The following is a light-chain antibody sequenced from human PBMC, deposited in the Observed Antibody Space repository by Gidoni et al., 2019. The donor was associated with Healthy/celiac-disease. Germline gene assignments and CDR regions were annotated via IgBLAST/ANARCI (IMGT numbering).Light chain of an antibody. CDR3: QQYGSSQGFT. CDR2: GAS. V-gene: IGKV3-20*01. J-gene: IGKJ3*01. Sequence: IVLTPSPGTLSLSPGERATLSCSASQSVSSSYLAWYRQRPGQAPRLRIYGASSRATGIPDRFSGSGSGTDFTLTISRLEPEDYAVYYCQQYGSSQGFTFGPGTKLDIK. CDR1: QSVSSSY.